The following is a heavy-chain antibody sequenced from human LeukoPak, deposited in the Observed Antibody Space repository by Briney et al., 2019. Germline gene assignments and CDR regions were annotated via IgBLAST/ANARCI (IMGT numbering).Heavy chain of an antibody. D-gene: IGHD3-22*01. CDR2: IYTSGST. CDR1: GGSISSYY. V-gene: IGHV4-4*07. CDR3: ARVYDSSGDDAFDI. J-gene: IGHJ3*02. Sequence: SEILSLTCTVSGGSISSYYWSWIRQPAGKGLEWIGRIYTSGSTNYNPSLKSRVTMSVDTSKNQFSLKLSSVTAADTAVYYCARVYDSSGDDAFDIWGQGTMVTVSS.